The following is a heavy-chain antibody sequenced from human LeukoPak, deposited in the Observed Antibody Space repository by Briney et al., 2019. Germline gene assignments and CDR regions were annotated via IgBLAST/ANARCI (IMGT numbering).Heavy chain of an antibody. J-gene: IGHJ4*02. V-gene: IGHV3-21*01. Sequence: PGGSLRLSCAASGFTFNNYGMHWVRQAPGKGLEWVSSISSSSSYIYYADSVKGRFTISRDNAKNSLYLQMNSLRAEDTAVYYCARRTVHGSGWYIDYWGQGTLVTVSS. CDR1: GFTFNNYG. CDR2: ISSSSSYI. CDR3: ARRTVHGSGWYIDY. D-gene: IGHD6-19*01.